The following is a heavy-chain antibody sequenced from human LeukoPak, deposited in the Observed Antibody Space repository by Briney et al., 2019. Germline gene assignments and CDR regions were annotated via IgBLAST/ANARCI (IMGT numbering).Heavy chain of an antibody. D-gene: IGHD3-22*01. CDR2: ISSNGGST. CDR3: VRTSSGYSPI. J-gene: IGHJ3*02. Sequence: PGRSLRLSCAASGFTFSSSGMHWVRQAPGKGLEYVSAISSNGGSTYYADSVKGRFTISRDNSKNTLYLQMSSLRAEDTAVFYCVRTSSGYSPIWGQGTMVTVSS. V-gene: IGHV3-64D*06. CDR1: GFTFSSSG.